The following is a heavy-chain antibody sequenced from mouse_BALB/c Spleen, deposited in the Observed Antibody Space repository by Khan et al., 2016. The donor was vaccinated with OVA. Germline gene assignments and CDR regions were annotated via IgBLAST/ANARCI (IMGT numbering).Heavy chain of an antibody. J-gene: IGHJ4*01. CDR3: ARAYYGNYRGAMDY. V-gene: IGHV2-6-7*01. D-gene: IGHD2-10*01. Sequence: QVQLKQSGPGLVAPSQSLSITCTASGFSLTGYGVNWVLQPPGKGLEWLGLIWGDGGTTYNSALYSRLSTSTDNSTSKVALKQISLQTDDTARYYGARAYYGNYRGAMDYWGQGTSVTVSS. CDR2: IWGDGGT. CDR1: GFSLTGYG.